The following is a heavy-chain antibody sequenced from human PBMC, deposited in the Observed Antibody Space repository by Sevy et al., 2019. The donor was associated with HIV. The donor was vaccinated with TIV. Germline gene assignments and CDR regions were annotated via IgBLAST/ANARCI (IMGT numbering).Heavy chain of an antibody. Sequence: GVSLRLSCAASGFTFRSYAMSWVRQAPGKGLRWVSTITGSGNNTYYADSVKGRFTISRDNSKNIVYLQINSLRAEDTAVYYCAKSGYRAAVDTDWGQGTLVTVSS. J-gene: IGHJ4*02. CDR3: AKSGYRAAVDTD. CDR2: ITGSGNNT. D-gene: IGHD6-13*01. V-gene: IGHV3-23*01. CDR1: GFTFRSYA.